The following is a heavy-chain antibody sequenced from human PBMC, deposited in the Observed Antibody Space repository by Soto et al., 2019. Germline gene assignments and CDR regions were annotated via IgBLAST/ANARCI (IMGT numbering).Heavy chain of an antibody. CDR3: ARVYSSLSSYDY. CDR1: GFTFSTFW. Sequence: EVQLVESGGGLVQPGGALRLSCAASGFTFSTFWMHWVRQAPGKGLVWVSRISSDGSRTSYADSVKGRFTISRDNAKNTLYLQMNSLIAEDTAIHYCARVYSSLSSYDYWGQGTLVTVSS. J-gene: IGHJ4*02. CDR2: ISSDGSRT. D-gene: IGHD5-18*01. V-gene: IGHV3-74*01.